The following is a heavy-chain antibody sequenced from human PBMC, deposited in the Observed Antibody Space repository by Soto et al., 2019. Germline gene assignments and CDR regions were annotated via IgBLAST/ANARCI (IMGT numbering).Heavy chain of an antibody. CDR1: GFTFSSYA. CDR2: ISGSGGST. Sequence: PGGSLRLSCAASGFTFSSYAMSWVRQAPGKGLEWVSAISGSGGSTYYADYVKGRFTISXXXXXXTXYXQXXXLRAXDTAVYYCARGALTTYFDYWGQGTLVTVSS. V-gene: IGHV3-23*01. J-gene: IGHJ4*02. CDR3: ARGALTTYFDY.